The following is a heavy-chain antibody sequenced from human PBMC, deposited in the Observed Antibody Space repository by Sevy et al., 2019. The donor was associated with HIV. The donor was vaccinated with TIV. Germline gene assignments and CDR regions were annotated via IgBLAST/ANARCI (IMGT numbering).Heavy chain of an antibody. J-gene: IGHJ6*02. CDR2: ISSSGDAI. CDR1: GFTFSDYY. Sequence: GGSLRLSCAASGFTFSDYYMSWIRQAPGKGLQWISYISSSGDAIYYADSVKGRFTISRDNAKNSLYLQMNSLRAEDSAVYYCARDHAKDGELGDYYYYDMDVWGRGTTVTLSS. D-gene: IGHD3-16*01. CDR3: ARDHAKDGELGDYYYYDMDV. V-gene: IGHV3-11*01.